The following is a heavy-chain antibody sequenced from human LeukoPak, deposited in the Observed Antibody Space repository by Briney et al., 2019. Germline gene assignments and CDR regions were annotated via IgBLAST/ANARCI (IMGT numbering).Heavy chain of an antibody. J-gene: IGHJ4*02. CDR2: MSYDGSNK. CDR3: ARGGVTTMTLRDLWLDY. V-gene: IGHV3-30-3*01. Sequence: GGSLRLSCAASGFTFSNYAMHWVRQAPGKGLEWVALMSYDGSNKFYADSVKGRFTISRDNSKSTLYLQMNSLKAEDTAFYYCARGGVTTMTLRDLWLDYWGQGTLVTVSS. CDR1: GFTFSNYA. D-gene: IGHD4-17*01.